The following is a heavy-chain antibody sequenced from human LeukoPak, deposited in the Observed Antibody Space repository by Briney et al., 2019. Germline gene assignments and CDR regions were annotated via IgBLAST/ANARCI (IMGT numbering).Heavy chain of an antibody. D-gene: IGHD5-12*01. CDR2: IKQDGSEK. CDR3: ASDIVATIFSY. V-gene: IGHV3-7*01. CDR1: GFTFSSYW. J-gene: IGHJ4*02. Sequence: GGSLRLSCAATGFTFSSYWMSWVRQAPGKGLEWVANIKQDGSEKYYVDSVKGRFTISRDNAKNSLYLQMNSLRAEDTAVYYCASDIVATIFSYWGQGTLVTVSS.